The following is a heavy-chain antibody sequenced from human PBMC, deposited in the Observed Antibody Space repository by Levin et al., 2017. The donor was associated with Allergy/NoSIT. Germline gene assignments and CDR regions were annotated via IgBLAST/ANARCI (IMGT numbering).Heavy chain of an antibody. V-gene: IGHV4-61*02. CDR2: IYTSGST. D-gene: IGHD1-1*01. CDR3: ARVEATGTTDDAFDI. CDR1: GGSISSGSYY. Sequence: LRLSCTVSGGSISSGSYYWSWIRQPAGTGLEWIGRIYTSGSTNYNPSLKSRVTISVDTSKNQFSLKLSSVTAADTAVYYCARVEATGTTDDAFDIWGQGTMVTVSS. J-gene: IGHJ3*02.